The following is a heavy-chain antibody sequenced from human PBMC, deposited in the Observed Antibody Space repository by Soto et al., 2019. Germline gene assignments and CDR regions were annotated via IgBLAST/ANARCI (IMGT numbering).Heavy chain of an antibody. D-gene: IGHD2-2*01. V-gene: IGHV4-31*03. Sequence: SETLSLTCTVSGGSISSGGYYWSWIRQHPGKGLEWIGYIYYSGSTYYNPSLKSRVTISVDTSKNQFSLKLSSVTAADTAVYYCARAPRVIVVVPAAISYYYMDVWGKGTTVTVSS. CDR3: ARAPRVIVVVPAAISYYYMDV. CDR1: GGSISSGGYY. CDR2: IYYSGST. J-gene: IGHJ6*03.